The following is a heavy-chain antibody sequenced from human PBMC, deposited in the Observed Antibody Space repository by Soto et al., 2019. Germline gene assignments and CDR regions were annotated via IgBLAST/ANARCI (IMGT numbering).Heavy chain of an antibody. D-gene: IGHD4-17*01. J-gene: IGHJ6*02. CDR2: TYYRSKWYN. Sequence: SQTLSLTCDIPGDSVSSNRGAWTWIRQSPSRGLEWLGRTYYRSKWYNEYGLSVKSRITINADTCKNQFSLQLNSVTPEDAAVYYCARWDHDYGYLDVWGLGTTVTVSS. CDR1: GDSVSSNRGA. V-gene: IGHV6-1*01. CDR3: ARWDHDYGYLDV.